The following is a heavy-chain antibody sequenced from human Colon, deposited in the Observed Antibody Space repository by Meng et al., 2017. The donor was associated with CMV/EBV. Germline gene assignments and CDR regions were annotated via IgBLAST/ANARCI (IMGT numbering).Heavy chain of an antibody. V-gene: IGHV1-69*05. CDR3: ARGEYSSGYANNWFDP. D-gene: IGHD5-12*01. Sequence: GTFSSHAISWVRQAPGQGLEWMGGIVPIFGTTTYAQSFQGRVTITTDASTTTAYMELSGLRSEDTALYFCARGEYSSGYANNWFDPWGQGTLVTVSS. CDR2: IVPIFGTT. J-gene: IGHJ5*02. CDR1: GTFSSHA.